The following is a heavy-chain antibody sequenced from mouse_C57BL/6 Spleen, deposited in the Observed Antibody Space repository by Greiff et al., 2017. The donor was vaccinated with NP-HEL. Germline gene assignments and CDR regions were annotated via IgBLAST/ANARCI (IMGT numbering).Heavy chain of an antibody. J-gene: IGHJ2*01. D-gene: IGHD4-1*01. Sequence: EVKLMESGGDLVKPGGSLKLSCAASGFTFSSYGMSWVRQTPDKRLEWVATISSGGSYTYYPDSVKGRFTISRDNAKNTLYLQMSSLKSEDTAMYYCARTGFDYWGQGTTLTVS. CDR1: GFTFSSYG. CDR2: ISSGGSYT. CDR3: ARTGFDY. V-gene: IGHV5-6*01.